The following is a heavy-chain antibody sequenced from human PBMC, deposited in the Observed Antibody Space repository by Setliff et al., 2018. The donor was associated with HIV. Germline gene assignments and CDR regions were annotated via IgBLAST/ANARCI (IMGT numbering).Heavy chain of an antibody. CDR1: GGSFSSGNYY. Sequence: PSETLSLTCTVSGGSFSSGNYYWAWIRQPPGEGLEWIGGMSYSGTTYYNPSLKSRVTMSVDTSKNQFSLNLIFVTAADTAVYYCARQSRNTWSWFDPWGQGTLVTVSS. D-gene: IGHD1-1*01. V-gene: IGHV4-39*01. CDR2: MSYSGTT. J-gene: IGHJ5*02. CDR3: ARQSRNTWSWFDP.